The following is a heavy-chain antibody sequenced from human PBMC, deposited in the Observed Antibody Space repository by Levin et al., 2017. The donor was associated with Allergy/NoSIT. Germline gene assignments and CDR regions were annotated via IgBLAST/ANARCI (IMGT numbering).Heavy chain of an antibody. CDR3: ARGIYDYGDSDAFDI. CDR1: GGSISSGGYY. CDR2: IYYSGST. Sequence: SETLSLTCTVSGGSISSGGYYWSWIRQHPGKGLEWIGYIYYSGSTYYNPSLKSRVTISVDTSKNQFSLKLSSVTAADTAVYYCARGIYDYGDSDAFDIWGQGTMVTVSS. D-gene: IGHD4-17*01. J-gene: IGHJ3*02. V-gene: IGHV4-31*03.